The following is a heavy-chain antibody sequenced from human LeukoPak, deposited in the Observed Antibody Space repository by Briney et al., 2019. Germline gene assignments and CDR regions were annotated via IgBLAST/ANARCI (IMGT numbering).Heavy chain of an antibody. J-gene: IGHJ4*02. CDR3: ARDRRSLLGGATGVLVY. CDR1: GYTFTGYY. V-gene: IGHV1-2*02. CDR2: INPNSGGT. Sequence: ASVKVSCKASGYTFTGYYMHWVRQAPGQGLEWMGWINPNSGGTNYAQKFQGRVTMTRDTSISTAYMELSRLRSDDTAVYYCARDRRSLLGGATGVLVYWGQGTLVTVSS. D-gene: IGHD1-26*01.